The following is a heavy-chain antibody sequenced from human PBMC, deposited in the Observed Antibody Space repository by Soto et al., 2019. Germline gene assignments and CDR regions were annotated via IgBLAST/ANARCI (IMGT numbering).Heavy chain of an antibody. CDR3: ARYLAAHGANWFDL. V-gene: IGHV3-53*01. D-gene: IGHD6-13*01. Sequence: GGSLRLSCAASGFTVSSNYMSWVRQAPGKGLEWVSVIYSGGSTYYADSVKGRFTISRDNSKNTLYLQMNSLRAEDTAGYYCARYLAAHGANWFDLWGQGTLVTVSS. J-gene: IGHJ5*02. CDR1: GFTVSSNY. CDR2: IYSGGST.